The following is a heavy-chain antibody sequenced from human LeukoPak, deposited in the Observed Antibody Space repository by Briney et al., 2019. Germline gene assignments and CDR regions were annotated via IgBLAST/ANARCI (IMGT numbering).Heavy chain of an antibody. CDR2: IYYSGST. V-gene: IGHV4-31*03. CDR1: GGSISSGGYY. CDR3: AGGWYEGWEDY. D-gene: IGHD6-19*01. J-gene: IGHJ4*02. Sequence: SQTLSLTCTVSGGSISSGGYYWSWIRQHPGKGLEWIGYIYYSGSTYYNPSLKSRVTISVDTSKNQFSLRLSSVTAADTAVYYCAGGWYEGWEDYWGQGTLVTVSS.